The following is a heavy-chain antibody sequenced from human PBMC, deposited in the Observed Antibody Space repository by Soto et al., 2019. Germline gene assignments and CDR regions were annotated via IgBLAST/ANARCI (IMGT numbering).Heavy chain of an antibody. V-gene: IGHV1-8*01. J-gene: IGHJ3*02. CDR3: ARESLLATWSRAFDT. D-gene: IGHD5-12*01. CDR1: GYTFTSYD. Sequence: ASVKVSCKASGYTFTSYDINWVRQATGQGLEWVGWMNPNSGNTGYAQKFQGRVTMTRNTSISTAYMELSSLRSEDTAVYYCARESLLATWSRAFDTWGQGTMVTVSS. CDR2: MNPNSGNT.